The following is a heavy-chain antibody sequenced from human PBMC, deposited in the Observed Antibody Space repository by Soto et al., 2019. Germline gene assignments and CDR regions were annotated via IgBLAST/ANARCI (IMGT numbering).Heavy chain of an antibody. J-gene: IGHJ4*02. D-gene: IGHD3-3*01. V-gene: IGHV4-59*01. CDR1: GGSISSYY. Sequence: PSETLSLTCTVSGGSISSYYWSWIRQPPGKGLEWIGYIYYSGSTNYNPSLKSRVTISVDTSKNQFSLKLSSVTAADTAVYYCARAGFLEWYRFDYWGQGSLVAVSS. CDR2: IYYSGST. CDR3: ARAGFLEWYRFDY.